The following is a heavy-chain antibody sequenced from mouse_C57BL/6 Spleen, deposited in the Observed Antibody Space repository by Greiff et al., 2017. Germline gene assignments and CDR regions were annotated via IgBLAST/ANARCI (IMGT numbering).Heavy chain of an antibody. V-gene: IGHV14-2*01. J-gene: IGHJ2*01. Sequence: EVQRVESGAELVKPGASVKLSCTASGFNIKDYYMHWVKQRTEQGLEWIGRIDPEDGETKYAPKFQGKATITADTSSNTAYLQLSSLTSEDTAVYYCAETDGYDRGNYFDYWGQGTTLTVSS. CDR2: IDPEDGET. CDR3: AETDGYDRGNYFDY. CDR1: GFNIKDYY. D-gene: IGHD2-2*01.